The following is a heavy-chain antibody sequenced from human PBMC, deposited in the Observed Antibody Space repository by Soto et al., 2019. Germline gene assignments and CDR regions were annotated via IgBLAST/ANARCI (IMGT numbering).Heavy chain of an antibody. V-gene: IGHV4-59*01. CDR2: IYYSGST. CDR3: ARDRRWGANYYGMDV. J-gene: IGHJ6*02. CDR1: GGSISSYY. Sequence: PSETLSVTCTVSGGSISSYYWSWIRQPPGKGLEWIGYIYYSGSTNYNPSLKSRVTISVDTSKNQFSLKLSSVTAADTAVYYCARDRRWGANYYGMDVWGQGTTVTVSS. D-gene: IGHD1-26*01.